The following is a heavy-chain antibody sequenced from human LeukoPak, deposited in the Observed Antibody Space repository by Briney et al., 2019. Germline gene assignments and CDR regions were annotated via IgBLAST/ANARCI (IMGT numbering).Heavy chain of an antibody. J-gene: IGHJ4*02. Sequence: GGSLRLSCAASGFTFSSYAMHWVRQAPGKGLEYVSAISSNRGSTYYADSVKGRFTISRDNSKNTLYLQMGSLRAEDMAVYYCARGLRDGYNYGLDYWGQGTLVTVSS. V-gene: IGHV3-64*02. CDR1: GFTFSSYA. CDR3: ARGLRDGYNYGLDY. D-gene: IGHD5-24*01. CDR2: ISSNRGST.